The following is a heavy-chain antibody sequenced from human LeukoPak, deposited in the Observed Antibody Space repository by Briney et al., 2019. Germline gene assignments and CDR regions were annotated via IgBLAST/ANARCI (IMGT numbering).Heavy chain of an antibody. J-gene: IGHJ4*02. CDR1: GFTFSNYG. CDR2: IRYDGSNK. CDR3: AKDALGVMVLGYYIDY. Sequence: GGSLRLSCAASGFTFSNYGMHWVRQAPGKGLEWVSFIRYDGSNKYYPDSVKGRFTISRDNSKNTLYLQMNSLRAEDTAVYYCAKDALGVMVLGYYIDYWGQGTLVTVSS. D-gene: IGHD3-10*01. V-gene: IGHV3-30*02.